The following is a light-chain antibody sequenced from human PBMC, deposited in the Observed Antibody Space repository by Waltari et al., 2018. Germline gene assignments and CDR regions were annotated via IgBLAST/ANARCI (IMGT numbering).Light chain of an antibody. Sequence: VVKQSPANLSVPPGKTVTLSCRASQSVNTNLAWYQQKPGQAPRLLIFAASTRAPGIPSRFGGSGSGTEFTLTITSLQFEDVGVYFCQQYHKWPPGGFGGGTKVEIE. CDR1: QSVNTN. CDR3: QQYHKWPPGG. J-gene: IGKJ4*01. V-gene: IGKV3-15*01. CDR2: AAS.